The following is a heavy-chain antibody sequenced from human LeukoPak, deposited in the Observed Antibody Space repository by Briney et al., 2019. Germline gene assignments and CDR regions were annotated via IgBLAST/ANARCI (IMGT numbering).Heavy chain of an antibody. Sequence: GESLRISCKGSGYSFTSYWISWVRQMPGKGLEWMGRIDPSDSYANYSPSSQGHVTISADKSISTAFLQWSSLKASDTAMYYCARHEQWLEPLYSFDHSGHGTLVTLSS. J-gene: IGHJ4*03. CDR2: IDPSDSYA. CDR3: ARHEQWLEPLYSFDH. D-gene: IGHD6-19*01. CDR1: GYSFTSYW. V-gene: IGHV5-10-1*01.